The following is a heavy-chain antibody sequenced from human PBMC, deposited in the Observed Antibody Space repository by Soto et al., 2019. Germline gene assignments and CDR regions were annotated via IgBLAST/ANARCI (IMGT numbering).Heavy chain of an antibody. CDR3: ARDWGTPGRGSAVGYYYHYGMDV. Sequence: EVQLVESGGGLVQPGGSLRLSCLASEFTFNTYWMNWVRQAPGRGLEWVANLKEDGSEKNYVDSVKGRFTISRDNAKNSLYLQMNSLRGEDTAVYFCARDWGTPGRGSAVGYYYHYGMDVWGQGTTVTVSS. J-gene: IGHJ6*02. V-gene: IGHV3-7*05. CDR2: LKEDGSEK. D-gene: IGHD6-19*01. CDR1: EFTFNTYW.